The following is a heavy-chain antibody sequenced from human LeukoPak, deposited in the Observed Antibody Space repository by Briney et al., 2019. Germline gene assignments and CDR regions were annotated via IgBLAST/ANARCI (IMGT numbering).Heavy chain of an antibody. CDR2: IYYSGST. V-gene: IGHV4-31*03. Sequence: TSQTLSLTCTVSGGSISGGGYYWSWIRQHPGKGLEWIGYIYYSGSTYYNPSLKSRVTISVDTSKNQFSLKLSSVTAADTAVYYCARLAITMVRGVITPLDVWGQGTTVTVSS. CDR1: GGSISGGGYY. D-gene: IGHD3-10*01. CDR3: ARLAITMVRGVITPLDV. J-gene: IGHJ6*02.